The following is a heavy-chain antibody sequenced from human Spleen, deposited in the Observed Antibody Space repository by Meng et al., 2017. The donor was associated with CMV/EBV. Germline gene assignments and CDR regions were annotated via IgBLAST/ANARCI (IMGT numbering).Heavy chain of an antibody. CDR2: INSDGSST. Sequence: GGSLRLSCAASGFTFSSYWMHWGRQAPGKGLVWVSRINSDGSSTSYADSVKGRFTISRDNGKNTLYLQMNSLRAEDTAVYYCARDVVEGSVWSGYWGQGTLVTVSS. D-gene: IGHD2-15*01. J-gene: IGHJ4*02. CDR3: ARDVVEGSVWSGY. CDR1: GFTFSSYW. V-gene: IGHV3-74*01.